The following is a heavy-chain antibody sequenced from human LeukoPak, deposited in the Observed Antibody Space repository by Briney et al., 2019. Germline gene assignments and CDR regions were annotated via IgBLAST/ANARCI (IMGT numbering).Heavy chain of an antibody. V-gene: IGHV3-7*02. Sequence: PGGSLRLSCAASGFTFSSYWMTWVRQAPRQGLELVTNIKEGGTAKFYVDCVKCRFTITRDNAKNSLYLQMNRLRTEDTAVYYCATSDDTAAGPYWGQGNLVMVSS. CDR1: GFTFSSYW. CDR3: ATSDDTAAGPY. J-gene: IGHJ4*02. D-gene: IGHD6-13*01. CDR2: IKEGGTAK.